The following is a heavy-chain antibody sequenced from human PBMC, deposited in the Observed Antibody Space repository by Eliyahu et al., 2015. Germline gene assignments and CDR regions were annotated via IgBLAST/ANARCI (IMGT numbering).Heavy chain of an antibody. V-gene: IGHV3-33*01. CDR1: GFXFXSLG. D-gene: IGHD3-9*01. Sequence: QVQLVESGGGVVXPGXSXRLSCXASGFXFXSLGMHGVRQAPGKGLEWXTVIWYDGSNKYYADSVKGRFTISRDNSKNTLYLQMNSLRAEDTAVYYCARDYYDILTGYYGIDYWGQGTLVTVSS. J-gene: IGHJ4*02. CDR3: ARDYYDILTGYYGIDY. CDR2: IWYDGSNK.